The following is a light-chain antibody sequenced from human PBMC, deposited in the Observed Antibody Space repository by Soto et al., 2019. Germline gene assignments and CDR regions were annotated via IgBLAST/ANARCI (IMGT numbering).Light chain of an antibody. CDR1: SNDVGGYNY. J-gene: IGLJ1*01. CDR3: SSFTSTSTFV. Sequence: QSALTQPASVSGSPGQSITISCTGTSNDVGGYNYVSWFQQHPGKAPKLLIFEVSNRPSGGSHRFSGSKSGNTASLTISGRQAEDEAADYCSSFTSTSTFVFGTGTKVTVL. V-gene: IGLV2-14*01. CDR2: EVS.